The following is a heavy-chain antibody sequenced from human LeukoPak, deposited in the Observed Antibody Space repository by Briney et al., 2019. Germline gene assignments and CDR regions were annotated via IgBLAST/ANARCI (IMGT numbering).Heavy chain of an antibody. J-gene: IGHJ3*02. Sequence: PSETLSLTCTVSGGSLSSYYWSWIRQPAGKGLEWIGRIYTSGSTNYNPSLKSRVTMSVDTSKNQFSLKLSSVTAADTAVYYCARDLGATTVTKSGNAFDIWGQGTMVTVSS. V-gene: IGHV4-4*07. CDR2: IYTSGST. D-gene: IGHD4-17*01. CDR1: GGSLSSYY. CDR3: ARDLGATTVTKSGNAFDI.